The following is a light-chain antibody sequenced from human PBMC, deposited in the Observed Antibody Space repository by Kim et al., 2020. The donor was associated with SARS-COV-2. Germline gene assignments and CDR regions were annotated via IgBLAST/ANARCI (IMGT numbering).Light chain of an antibody. V-gene: IGLV10-54*04. Sequence: PTATLTSTGNSNNVANQGAAWLQQHQGHPPKLLSYRDDSRPSGISERFSASRSGNTSSLTITGLQPEDEADYYCLAWDNRLSAWVFGGGTKLTVL. CDR2: RDD. CDR1: SNNVANQG. CDR3: LAWDNRLSAWV. J-gene: IGLJ3*02.